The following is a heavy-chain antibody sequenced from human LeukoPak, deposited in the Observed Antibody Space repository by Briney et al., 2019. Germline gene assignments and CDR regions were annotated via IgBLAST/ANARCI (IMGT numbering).Heavy chain of an antibody. D-gene: IGHD2-15*01. V-gene: IGHV1-8*03. CDR2: MNPNSGNT. Sequence: ASVKVSCKASGYTFTNYDINWVRQATGQGLEWMGWMNPNSGNTGYAQKFQGRVTITRNTSISTAYMELSSLRSEDTAVYYCARYVGAAKIFGYWGQGTLVTVPS. CDR1: GYTFTNYD. J-gene: IGHJ4*02. CDR3: ARYVGAAKIFGY.